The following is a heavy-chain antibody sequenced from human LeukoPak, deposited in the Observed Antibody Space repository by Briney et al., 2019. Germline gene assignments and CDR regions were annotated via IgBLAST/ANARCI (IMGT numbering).Heavy chain of an antibody. Sequence: GGSLRLSWAASGFTFSSYAMSWVRQAPGKGLEWVSGISGSGGGTFYADSVKGRFSISRDNSKNTLYLQMNSLRAEDTAVYHCAKSRGVVVRASTLDYWGQGTLVTVPS. CDR3: AKSRGVVVRASTLDY. V-gene: IGHV3-23*01. CDR1: GFTFSSYA. D-gene: IGHD2-15*01. CDR2: ISGSGGGT. J-gene: IGHJ4*02.